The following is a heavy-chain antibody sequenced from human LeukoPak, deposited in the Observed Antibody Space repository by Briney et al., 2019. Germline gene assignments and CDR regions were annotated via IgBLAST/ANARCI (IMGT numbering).Heavy chain of an antibody. CDR1: GFTVSSNY. Sequence: GGSLRLSCAASGFTVSSNYISSVRQAPGKGLEWVSDIYRGGSTYYADSVKGRFTISRDNSKNTMYLQVNSLRVEDTAVYYCAKDRLGAMMYFDFWGQGTLVTVSS. J-gene: IGHJ4*02. CDR2: IYRGGST. D-gene: IGHD1-26*01. V-gene: IGHV3-53*01. CDR3: AKDRLGAMMYFDF.